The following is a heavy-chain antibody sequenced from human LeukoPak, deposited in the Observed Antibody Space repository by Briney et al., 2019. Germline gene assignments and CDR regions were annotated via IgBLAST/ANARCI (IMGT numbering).Heavy chain of an antibody. CDR1: GFTFSSYA. Sequence: PGGSLRLSCAASGFTFSSYAMSWVRQAPGKGLEWVSSISSSSSYIYYADSVKGRFTISRDNAKNSLYLQMNSLRAEDTAVYYCARDRWSSGTFDYWGQGTLVTVSS. V-gene: IGHV3-21*01. D-gene: IGHD4-23*01. CDR3: ARDRWSSGTFDY. CDR2: ISSSSSYI. J-gene: IGHJ4*02.